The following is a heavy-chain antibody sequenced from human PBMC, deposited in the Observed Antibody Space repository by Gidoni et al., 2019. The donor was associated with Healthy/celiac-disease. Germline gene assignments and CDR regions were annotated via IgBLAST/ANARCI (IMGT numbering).Heavy chain of an antibody. CDR1: GFNFSSYA. CDR2: ISGSGGST. J-gene: IGHJ4*02. V-gene: IGHV3-23*01. Sequence: AASGFNFSSYAMSWVRQAPGKGLEWVSAISGSGGSTYYADSVKGRFTISRDNSKNTLYLQMNSLRAEDTAVYYCAKGGKSGYDWGRFDYWGQGTLVTVSS. D-gene: IGHD5-12*01. CDR3: AKGGKSGYDWGRFDY.